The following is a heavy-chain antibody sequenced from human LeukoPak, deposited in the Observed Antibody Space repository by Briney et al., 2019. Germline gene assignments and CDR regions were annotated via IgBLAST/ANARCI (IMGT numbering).Heavy chain of an antibody. CDR3: ARDRGSLLDY. D-gene: IGHD2-15*01. V-gene: IGHV3-30-3*01. CDR2: ISYNGSNK. J-gene: IGHJ4*02. Sequence: GRSLRLSCAASGFTFSSYAMHWVRQAPGKGLEWVAVISYNGSNKYYADSVKGRFTISRDNSKNTLYLQMNSLRAEDTAVYYCARDRGSLLDYWGQGTLVTVSS. CDR1: GFTFSSYA.